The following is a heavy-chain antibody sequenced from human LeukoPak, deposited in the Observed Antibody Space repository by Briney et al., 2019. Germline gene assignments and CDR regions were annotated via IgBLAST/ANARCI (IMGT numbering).Heavy chain of an antibody. CDR3: ARAPAFAYCGGDCYSDPFDY. CDR1: GYTFTGYY. D-gene: IGHD2-21*02. V-gene: IGHV1-2*02. J-gene: IGHJ4*02. Sequence: GASVKVSCKASGYTFTGYYMHWVRQAPGQGLEWMGWINPSSGGTNYAQKFQGRVTMTRDTSISTAYTELSRLRSDDTAVYYCARAPAFAYCGGDCYSDPFDYWGQGTLVTVSS. CDR2: INPSSGGT.